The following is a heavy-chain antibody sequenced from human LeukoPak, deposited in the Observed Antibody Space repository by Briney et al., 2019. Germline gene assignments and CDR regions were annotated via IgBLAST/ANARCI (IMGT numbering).Heavy chain of an antibody. V-gene: IGHV4-39*01. Sequence: SETLSLTCSVSGGSIAVNHYYWGWIRQPPGKGLEWIGSGLYTGNTYSNPSLRSRVTISVDTSKNEFSLKMNSVTAADTAVYYCARVNVAAVFRFDPWGQGTLVTVSS. CDR2: GLYTGNT. J-gene: IGHJ5*02. CDR3: ARVNVAAVFRFDP. CDR1: GGSIAVNHYY. D-gene: IGHD6-19*01.